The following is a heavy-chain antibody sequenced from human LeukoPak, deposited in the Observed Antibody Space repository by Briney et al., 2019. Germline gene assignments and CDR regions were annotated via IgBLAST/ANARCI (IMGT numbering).Heavy chain of an antibody. D-gene: IGHD3-10*01. CDR2: IYPGDSDT. CDR1: GYTFTSYW. J-gene: IGHJ3*02. Sequence: LGESLKISCKASGYTFTSYWIGWVRQMPGKGLEWVGIIYPGDSDTRYSPSFQGQVTISVEKSIRTAYLQWSSLKASDTAVYYCARPYGSGHDAFDIWGQGTMVTVSS. CDR3: ARPYGSGHDAFDI. V-gene: IGHV5-51*01.